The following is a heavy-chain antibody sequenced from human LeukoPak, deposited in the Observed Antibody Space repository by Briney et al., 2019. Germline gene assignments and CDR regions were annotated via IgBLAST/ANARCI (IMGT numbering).Heavy chain of an antibody. D-gene: IGHD7-27*01. Sequence: PSETLSLTCTVSGGSISSSSYYWGWIRQPPGKGLEWIGSIYYSGSTYYNPSLKSRVTISVDTSKNQFSLKLSSVTAADTAVYYCARRLRGASAPGDVDSWGQGTLVTVSS. CDR3: ARRLRGASAPGDVDS. CDR1: GGSISSSSYY. V-gene: IGHV4-39*01. CDR2: IYYSGST. J-gene: IGHJ5*01.